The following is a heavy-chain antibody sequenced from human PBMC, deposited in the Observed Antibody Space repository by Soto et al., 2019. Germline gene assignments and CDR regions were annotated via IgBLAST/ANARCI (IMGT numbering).Heavy chain of an antibody. CDR1: GFTFSSYG. V-gene: IGHV3-33*01. CDR2: IWFDGSDK. D-gene: IGHD2-15*01. J-gene: IGHJ3*02. CDR3: ARLYCIASSCYSVGAFDI. Sequence: PGESLKISCAASGFTFSSYGMHWVRQAPGKGLEWVALIWFDGSDKYYTESVKGRFTISRDNSKGTLYLQMNSLRAEDTAVYYCARLYCIASSCYSVGAFDIRGQATMVTVSS.